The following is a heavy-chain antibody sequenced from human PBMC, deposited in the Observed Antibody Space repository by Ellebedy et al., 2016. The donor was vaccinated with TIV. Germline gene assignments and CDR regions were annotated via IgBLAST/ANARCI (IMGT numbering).Heavy chain of an antibody. CDR1: GYTFTSYG. CDR2: INPSGGST. CDR3: ASASRFLEWLLPRDY. Sequence: ASVKVSXXASGYTFTSYGISWVRQAPGQGLEWMGIINPSGGSTSYAQKFQGRVTMTRDTSTSTVYMELSSLRSEDTAVYYCASASRFLEWLLPRDYWGQGTLVTVSS. D-gene: IGHD3-3*01. V-gene: IGHV1-46*03. J-gene: IGHJ4*02.